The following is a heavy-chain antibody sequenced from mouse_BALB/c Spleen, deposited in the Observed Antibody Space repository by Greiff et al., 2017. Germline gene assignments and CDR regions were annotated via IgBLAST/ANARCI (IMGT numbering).Heavy chain of an antibody. J-gene: IGHJ4*01. CDR1: GYNFTSYW. CDR2: IYPGSGST. CDR3: ARWGGAMDY. Sequence: QVQLQQPGAELVKPGTSVKLSCKASGYNFTSYWINWVKLRPGQGLEWIGDIYPGSGSTNYNEKFKSKATLTVDTSSSTAYMQLSSLASEDSALYYCARWGGAMDYWGQGTSVTVSS. V-gene: IGHV1-55*01.